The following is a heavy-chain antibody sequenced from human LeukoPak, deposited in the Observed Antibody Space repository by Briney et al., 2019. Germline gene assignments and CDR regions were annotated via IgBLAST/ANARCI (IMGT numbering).Heavy chain of an antibody. Sequence: SETLSLTCAVHGGSFSGYYWTWIRQPPGKGLEWIGEINHSGSTNYNPSLKSRVTISVDTSKNQFSLKLSSVTAADTAVYYCARRGIVGATTFGYYFDYWGQGTLVTVSS. CDR3: ARRGIVGATTFGYYFDY. D-gene: IGHD1-26*01. CDR1: GGSFSGYY. V-gene: IGHV4-34*01. CDR2: INHSGST. J-gene: IGHJ4*02.